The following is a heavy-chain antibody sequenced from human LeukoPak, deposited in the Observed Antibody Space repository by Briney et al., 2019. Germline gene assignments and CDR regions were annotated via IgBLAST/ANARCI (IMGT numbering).Heavy chain of an antibody. J-gene: IGHJ4*02. Sequence: ASVKVSCKASGYTFTGYYMHWVRQAPGQGLEWMGWINPNSGGTNYAQKFQGRVTMTRDTSISTAYMELNSLRAEDTALYYCAKDIGPVTTSPFDYWGQGTLVTVSS. CDR3: AKDIGPVTTSPFDY. CDR2: INPNSGGT. D-gene: IGHD4-17*01. V-gene: IGHV1-2*02. CDR1: GYTFTGYY.